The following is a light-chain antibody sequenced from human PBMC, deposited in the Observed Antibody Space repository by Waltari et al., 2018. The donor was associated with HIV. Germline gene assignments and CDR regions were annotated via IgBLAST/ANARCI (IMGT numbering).Light chain of an antibody. CDR1: QSVSSN. Sequence: DMVLTQSPATLSFSPGERPTLSSRASQSVSSNLAWYQQKPGQAPRLLMYGASTRATGIPARFSGSGSGTEFTLSISSLQSEDIAAYYCQQYNYWPPTFGQGSKLEIK. V-gene: IGKV3-15*01. CDR3: QQYNYWPPT. CDR2: GAS. J-gene: IGKJ2*01.